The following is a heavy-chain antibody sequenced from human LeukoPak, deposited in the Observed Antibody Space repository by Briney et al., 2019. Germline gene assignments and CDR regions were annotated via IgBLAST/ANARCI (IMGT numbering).Heavy chain of an antibody. CDR3: AREWLRNNWCDP. Sequence: GASVKDSCKASGYTFTAYYLHWVRQAPGQGLEWMGRINPNSGGTNYAQKFQGRVTMTRDTSISTAYMELNSLRSDDTAVYYCAREWLRNNWCDPWGQGTLVTVSS. CDR2: INPNSGGT. J-gene: IGHJ5*02. D-gene: IGHD5-12*01. CDR1: GYTFTAYY. V-gene: IGHV1-2*06.